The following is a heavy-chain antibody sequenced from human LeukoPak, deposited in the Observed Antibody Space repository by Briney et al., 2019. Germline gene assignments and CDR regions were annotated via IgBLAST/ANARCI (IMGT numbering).Heavy chain of an antibody. J-gene: IGHJ3*01. CDR3: ARAGDPLTVTHDAFDV. Sequence: AASVKVSCKASGYTFTGQYMNWVRQAPGQGLEWMGWISPNNGGTQYALKFQGRVTLTRDTSTNTAYMELSNLQSDDTAVYYCARAGDPLTVTHDAFDVWGQGTLVTVSS. V-gene: IGHV1-2*02. CDR1: GYTFTGQY. CDR2: ISPNNGGT. D-gene: IGHD3-9*01.